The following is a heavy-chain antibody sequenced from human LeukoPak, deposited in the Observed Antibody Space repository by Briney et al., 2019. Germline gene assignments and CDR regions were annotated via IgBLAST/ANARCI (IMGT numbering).Heavy chain of an antibody. CDR3: ARISTAGTVRDY. J-gene: IGHJ4*02. CDR1: GGSFSGYY. V-gene: IGHV4-34*01. CDR2: INHSGST. Sequence: PSETLSLTCAVYGGSFSGYYWSWIRQPPGKGLEWIGEINHSGSTNYNPSLKSRVTISVDTSKNQFSLKLSSVTAAGTAVYYCARISTAGTVRDYWGQGTLVTVSS. D-gene: IGHD6-13*01.